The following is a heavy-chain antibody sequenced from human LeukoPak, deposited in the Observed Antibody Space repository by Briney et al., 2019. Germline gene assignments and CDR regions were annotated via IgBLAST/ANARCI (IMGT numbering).Heavy chain of an antibody. D-gene: IGHD3-3*01. J-gene: IGHJ4*02. CDR1: GGSISSYY. CDR3: ARDRYDFWSGFDY. V-gene: IGHV4-59*01. CDR2: IYYSGST. Sequence: SKTLSLTCTVSGGSISSYYWSWIRQPPGKGLEWIGYIYYSGSTNYNPSLKSRVTISVDASKNQFSLKLNSVTAADTAVYYCARDRYDFWSGFDYWGQGTLVTVSS.